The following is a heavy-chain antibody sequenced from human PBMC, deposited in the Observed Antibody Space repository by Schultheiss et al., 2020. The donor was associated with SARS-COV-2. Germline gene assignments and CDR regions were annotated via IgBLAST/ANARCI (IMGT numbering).Heavy chain of an antibody. J-gene: IGHJ4*02. CDR3: ARHGGAGNYFDY. D-gene: IGHD1-26*01. CDR2: IYPGDSDT. CDR1: GYTFTNYW. Sequence: GESLKISCKGSGYTFTNYWISWVRQMPGKGLEWMGIIYPGDSDTRYSPSFQGQVSISADRSISTAYLQWRSLKASDTAVYYCARHGGAGNYFDYWGQGTLVTVSS. V-gene: IGHV5-51*01.